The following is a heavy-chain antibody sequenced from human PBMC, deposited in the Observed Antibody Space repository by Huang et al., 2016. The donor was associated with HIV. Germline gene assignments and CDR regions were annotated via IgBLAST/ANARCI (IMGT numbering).Heavy chain of an antibody. D-gene: IGHD2-15*01. CDR1: ADTFRSYA. Sequence: QVQLVQSGAEVKKPGSSVKVSCKASADTFRSYASTWVRQAPGQGLEWRGGIIPTLGTTDYAQKFQDRVTIPADESTNTAYMELSSLRSEDTAVYFCARVSRATAAGFAFDIWGQGTMVTVSS. CDR3: ARVSRATAAGFAFDI. V-gene: IGHV1-69*13. CDR2: IIPTLGTT. J-gene: IGHJ3*02.